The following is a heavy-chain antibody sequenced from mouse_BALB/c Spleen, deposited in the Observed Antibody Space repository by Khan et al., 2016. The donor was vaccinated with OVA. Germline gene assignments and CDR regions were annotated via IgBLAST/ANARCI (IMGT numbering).Heavy chain of an antibody. J-gene: IGHJ4*01. CDR1: GFSLTNYG. CDR3: ARQPYYHYNIMDY. V-gene: IGHV2-6-1*01. CDR2: IWSDGTT. Sequence: VELVESGPGLAAPSQSLSITCTISGFSLTNYGVHWVRQPPGRGLEWLVVIWSDGTTTYTSALKSRLTITKDNSQSQVFLKMNSLQTDDTAIYFGARQPYYHYNIMDYWGQGTSVTVSS. D-gene: IGHD2-10*01.